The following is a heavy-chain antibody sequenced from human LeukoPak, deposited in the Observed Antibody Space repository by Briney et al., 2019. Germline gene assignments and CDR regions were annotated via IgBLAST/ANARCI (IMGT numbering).Heavy chain of an antibody. CDR1: GFTFSSYA. J-gene: IGHJ5*02. V-gene: IGHV3-64*01. CDR2: ISSNGGST. CDR3: ARGIAYCGGDCYSRWFDP. D-gene: IGHD2-21*02. Sequence: GGSLRLPCAASGFTFSSYAMHWVRQAPGKGLEYVSAISSNGGSTYYANSVKGRFTISRDNSKNTLYLQMGSLRAEDMAVYYCARGIAYCGGDCYSRWFDPWGQGTLVTVSS.